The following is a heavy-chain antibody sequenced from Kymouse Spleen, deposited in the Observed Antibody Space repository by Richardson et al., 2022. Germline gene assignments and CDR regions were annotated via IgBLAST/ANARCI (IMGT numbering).Heavy chain of an antibody. D-gene: IGHD4-11,IGHD1-1*01,IGHD1-20*01. CDR1: GGSFSGYY. CDR3: ARELTWYFDL. CDR2: INHSGST. J-gene: IGHJ2*01. V-gene: IGHV4-34*01. Sequence: QVQLQQWGAGLLKPSETLSLTCAVYGGSFSGYYWSWIRQPPGKGLEWIGEINHSGSTNYNPSLKSRVTISVDTSKNQFSLKLSSVTAADTAVYYCARELTWYFDLWGRGTLVTVSS.